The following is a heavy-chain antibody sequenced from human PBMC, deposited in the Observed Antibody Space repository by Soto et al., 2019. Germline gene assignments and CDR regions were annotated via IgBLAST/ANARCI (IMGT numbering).Heavy chain of an antibody. Sequence: PSETLSLTCTVSGGSITGSYWSWLRQPPGKGLECIGYVYYSGSTNYNPSLKSRVTMSADRSKNQFSLKLTSVTAADTAVYYCARMAAFGGKAFDIWGQGTMVTVSS. V-gene: IGHV4-59*01. CDR3: ARMAAFGGKAFDI. CDR1: GGSITGSY. J-gene: IGHJ3*02. D-gene: IGHD3-10*01. CDR2: VYYSGST.